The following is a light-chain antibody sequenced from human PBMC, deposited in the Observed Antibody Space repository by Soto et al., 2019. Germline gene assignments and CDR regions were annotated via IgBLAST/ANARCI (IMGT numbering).Light chain of an antibody. CDR2: SAS. J-gene: IGKJ1*01. CDR3: QKYDRAPRT. V-gene: IGKV1-27*01. Sequence: DIQMTQSPSTLPGSVGDSVTITCRASQGINNYLAWYQQKPGKVPVLLIYSASTLKSGVPSRFSGRGAGTDFTLTISSLQPEDFATYYCQKYDRAPRTFGQGTKVDIK. CDR1: QGINNY.